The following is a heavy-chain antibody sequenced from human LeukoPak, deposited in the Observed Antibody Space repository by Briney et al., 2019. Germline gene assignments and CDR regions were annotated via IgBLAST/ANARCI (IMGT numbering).Heavy chain of an antibody. J-gene: IGHJ4*02. Sequence: SETLSLTCTVSDGSINGYYWSWIRQPPGKGLEWIGYIYYSGSTNYNPSLKSRVTISVDTSKNQFSLKLSSVTAADTAVYYCARNRGGYSYGYDYWGQGTLVTVSS. D-gene: IGHD5-18*01. CDR1: DGSINGYY. CDR3: ARNRGGYSYGYDY. V-gene: IGHV4-59*01. CDR2: IYYSGST.